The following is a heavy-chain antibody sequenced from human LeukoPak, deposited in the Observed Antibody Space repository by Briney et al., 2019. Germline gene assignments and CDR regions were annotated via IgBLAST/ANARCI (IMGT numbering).Heavy chain of an antibody. V-gene: IGHV3-74*01. CDR3: APSYWSGTFDY. CDR2: INSDGSNT. CDR1: GFTFSSYW. J-gene: IGHJ4*02. D-gene: IGHD3-3*01. Sequence: GGSLRLSCAASGFTFSSYWMHWVRQAPGKGLVWVSRINSDGSNTNYADSMKGRFTISRDNAKNTLYLQMNSLRAEDTAVYYCAPSYWSGTFDYWGQGTLVTVS.